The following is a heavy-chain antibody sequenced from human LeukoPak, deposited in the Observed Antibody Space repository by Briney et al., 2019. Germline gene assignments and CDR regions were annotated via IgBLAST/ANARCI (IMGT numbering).Heavy chain of an antibody. J-gene: IGHJ4*02. CDR3: ARAMGKSYYFDY. CDR1: GGSISSSSYY. D-gene: IGHD1-26*01. Sequence: SETLSLTCTVSGGSISSSSYYWGWIRQPPGKGLEWIGSIYYSGSTYYNPSLKSRVTISVDTSKNLFSLKLSSVTAADTAVYYCARAMGKSYYFDYWGQGTLVTVSS. CDR2: IYYSGST. V-gene: IGHV4-39*01.